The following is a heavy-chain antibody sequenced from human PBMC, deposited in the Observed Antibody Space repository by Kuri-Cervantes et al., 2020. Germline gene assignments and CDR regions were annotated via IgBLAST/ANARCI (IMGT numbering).Heavy chain of an antibody. CDR3: ARDGNYGWSPGYYGMDV. V-gene: IGHV3-33*01. D-gene: IGHD3-10*01. CDR2: IWYDGSNK. J-gene: IGHJ6*02. Sequence: GGSLRLSCAASRFTFSSYGMHWVRQAPGKGLEWVAVIWYDGSNKYYADSVKGRFTISRDNSKNTLYLQMNSLRAEDTAVYYCARDGNYGWSPGYYGMDVWGQGTTVTVSS. CDR1: RFTFSSYG.